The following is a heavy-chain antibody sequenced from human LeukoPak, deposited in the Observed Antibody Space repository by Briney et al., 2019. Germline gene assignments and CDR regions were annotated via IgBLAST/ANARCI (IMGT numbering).Heavy chain of an antibody. CDR2: IYYSGST. CDR3: ARDRLSLGAFDI. D-gene: IGHD7-27*01. V-gene: IGHV4-59*12. J-gene: IGHJ3*02. CDR1: GGSISSYY. Sequence: SETLSLTCTVSGGSISSYYWSWIRQPPGKGLEWIGYIYYSGSTNYNPSLKSRVTISVDTSKNQFSLRLSSLTAADTAVYYCARDRLSLGAFDIWGQGTMVTVSS.